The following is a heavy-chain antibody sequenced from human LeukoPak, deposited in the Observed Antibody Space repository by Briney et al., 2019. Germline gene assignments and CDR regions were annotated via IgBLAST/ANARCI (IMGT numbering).Heavy chain of an antibody. Sequence: SETLSLTCTVSGGSISSYYWSWIRQPPGKGLEWIGYIYYSGSTNYNPSLKGRVTISVDTSKNQFSLKLSSVTAADTAVYYCAREGYCSGGSCYLNWFDPWGQGTLVTVSS. J-gene: IGHJ5*02. V-gene: IGHV4-59*01. CDR3: AREGYCSGGSCYLNWFDP. D-gene: IGHD2-15*01. CDR2: IYYSGST. CDR1: GGSISSYY.